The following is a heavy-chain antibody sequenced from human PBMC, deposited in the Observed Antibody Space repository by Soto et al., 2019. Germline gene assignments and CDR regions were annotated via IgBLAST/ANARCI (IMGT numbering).Heavy chain of an antibody. CDR1: GFTFSSYG. Sequence: QVQLVESGGGVVQPGRSLRLSCAASGFTFSSYGMHWVRQAPGKGLEWVAVIWYDGSNKYYADSVKGRFTISRDQSKDTLYLQMSSLRADDTAVYYCARGQFDDSSGGFDYWGQGTLVTVSS. CDR2: IWYDGSNK. D-gene: IGHD3-22*01. CDR3: ARGQFDDSSGGFDY. V-gene: IGHV3-33*01. J-gene: IGHJ4*02.